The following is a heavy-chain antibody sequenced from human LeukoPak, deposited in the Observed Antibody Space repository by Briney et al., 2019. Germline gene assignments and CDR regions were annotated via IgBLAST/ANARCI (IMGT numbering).Heavy chain of an antibody. CDR2: INPDNGGT. D-gene: IGHD1-26*01. CDR1: GYSFTDYY. CDR3: ARWLMRATTRDAFDI. J-gene: IGHJ3*02. Sequence: ASVKVSCKASGYSFTDYYIHWVRQAPGQGLQWMAWINPDNGGTNYAQKFQGRVTLTTDTSISTAYMELSGLRSDDTAVLYCARWLMRATTRDAFDIWGRGTLVTVSS. V-gene: IGHV1-2*02.